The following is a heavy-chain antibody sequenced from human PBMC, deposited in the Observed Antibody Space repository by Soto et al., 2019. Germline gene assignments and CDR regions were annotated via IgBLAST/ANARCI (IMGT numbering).Heavy chain of an antibody. CDR1: GFTFSSYA. CDR2: ISGSGGST. J-gene: IGHJ4*02. V-gene: IGHV3-23*01. D-gene: IGHD3-3*01. CDR3: AKDTGRSGYYDYFDY. Sequence: PGLSCAASGFTFSSYAMSWVRQAPGKGLEWVSAISGSGGSTYYADSVKGRFTISRDNSKNTLYLQMNSLRAEDTAVYYCAKDTGRSGYYDYFDYWGQGTLVTVSS.